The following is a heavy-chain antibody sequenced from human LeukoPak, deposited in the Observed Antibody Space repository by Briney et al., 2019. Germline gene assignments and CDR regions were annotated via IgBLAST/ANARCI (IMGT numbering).Heavy chain of an antibody. Sequence: SETLSLTCTVSGGSISSSSYYWGWIRQPPGKGLEWIGSIYYSGSTYYNPSLKSRVTISVDTSKNQFSLKLSSVTAADTAVYYCARQGSGWYGYYYYGMDVWGQGTTVTVSS. CDR2: IYYSGST. CDR3: ARQGSGWYGYYYYGMDV. V-gene: IGHV4-39*01. D-gene: IGHD6-19*01. CDR1: GGSISSSSYY. J-gene: IGHJ6*02.